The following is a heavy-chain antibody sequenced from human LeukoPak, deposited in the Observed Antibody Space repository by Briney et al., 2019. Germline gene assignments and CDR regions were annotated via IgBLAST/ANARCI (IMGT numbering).Heavy chain of an antibody. J-gene: IGHJ3*02. D-gene: IGHD3-22*01. V-gene: IGHV3-7*04. CDR3: ARGITMIVVASDAFDI. CDR2: IKQDGSAI. CDR1: GFTLSSYW. Sequence: GGSPRLSCAASGFTLSSYWMSWVRQAPGKGLEWVANIKQDGSAIYYVDSVKGRFTISRDNAKNSLYLQVNSLRAEDTAVYYCARGITMIVVASDAFDIWGQGTMVTVSS.